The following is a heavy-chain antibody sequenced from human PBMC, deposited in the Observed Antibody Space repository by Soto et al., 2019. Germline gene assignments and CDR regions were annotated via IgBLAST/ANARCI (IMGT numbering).Heavy chain of an antibody. CDR1: GFTFSTYG. D-gene: IGHD5-12*01. CDR2: ISYDGNYI. J-gene: IGHJ6*02. V-gene: IGHV3-30*03. Sequence: GGSLRLSCAVSGFTFSTYGMHWVRQAPGKGLEWVAVISYDGNYIYYADSVKGRFTISRDNSKYTLYLQMNSLRGEDTAVYYCARGSKAGDGYNSVDYYYYGMDVWGQGTTVTVSS. CDR3: ARGSKAGDGYNSVDYYYYGMDV.